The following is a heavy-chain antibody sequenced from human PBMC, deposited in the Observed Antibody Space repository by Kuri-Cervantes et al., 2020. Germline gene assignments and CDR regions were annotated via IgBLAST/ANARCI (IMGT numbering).Heavy chain of an antibody. J-gene: IGHJ4*02. V-gene: IGHV4-59*12. D-gene: IGHD5-12*01. Sequence: SETLSLTCTVSGGSISSYYWSWIRQPPGKGLEWIGYIYYSGSTNYNPSLKSRVTISVDTSKNQFSLRLSSVTAADTAVYYCARDGSEYSGYESEGIDYWGQGTLVTVSS. CDR2: IYYSGST. CDR3: ARDGSEYSGYESEGIDY. CDR1: GGSISSYY.